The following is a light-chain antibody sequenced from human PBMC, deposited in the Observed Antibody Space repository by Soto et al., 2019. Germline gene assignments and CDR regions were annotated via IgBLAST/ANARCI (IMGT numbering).Light chain of an antibody. V-gene: IGLV1-47*01. J-gene: IGLJ2*01. CDR2: RNN. CDR3: AVWDDSLSGRV. CDR1: TSNLGTNY. Sequence: QSVLTQPPSASGTPGQRVTISCSGTTSNLGTNYVYWYQQLPGTSPKVLIYRNNERPSGVPDRFSGSKSGTSASLAISGLRPEDEADYYCAVWDDSLSGRVFGGGTKLTVL.